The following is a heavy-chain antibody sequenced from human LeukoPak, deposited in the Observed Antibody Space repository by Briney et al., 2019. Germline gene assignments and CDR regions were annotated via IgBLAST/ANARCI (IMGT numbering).Heavy chain of an antibody. CDR1: GSRFTSNW. D-gene: IGHD5-12*01. V-gene: IGHV5-51*01. CDR2: IYPGDSDT. J-gene: IGHJ4*02. CDR3: ARLHVDKTIAC. Sequence: GASLQISSKGSGSRFTSNWIGWVRQLPGKGLEWMGIIYPGDSDTRYSPSFQGQVSISADKSISTAYLHWSSLKASDTAMYYCARLHVDKTIACWGQGTLVTVSS.